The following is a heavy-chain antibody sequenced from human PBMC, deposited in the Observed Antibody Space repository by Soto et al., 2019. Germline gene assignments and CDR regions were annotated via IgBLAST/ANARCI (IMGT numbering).Heavy chain of an antibody. CDR3: AKDIAARRDYYYYMDV. J-gene: IGHJ6*03. D-gene: IGHD6-6*01. V-gene: IGHV3-9*01. Sequence: EVQLVESGGGLVQPGRSLRLSCAASGFTFDDYAMHWVRQAPGKGLEWVSGISWNSGSIGYADSVKGRFTISRDNAKNSLYLQMNSLRAEDTALYYCAKDIAARRDYYYYMDVWGKGTTVTVSS. CDR2: ISWNSGSI. CDR1: GFTFDDYA.